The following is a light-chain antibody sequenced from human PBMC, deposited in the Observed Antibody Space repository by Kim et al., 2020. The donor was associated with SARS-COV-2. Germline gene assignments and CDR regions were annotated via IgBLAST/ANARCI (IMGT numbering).Light chain of an antibody. CDR2: RAS. CDR3: QQYNDWPLT. Sequence: SVSPGERATLSCRASQSVGTNLAWFQQKPGQAPRVLIYRASTRATGIPARFSGSGSGTEFTLTISSLQSEDFAVYYCQQYNDWPLTFGGGTKVEIK. CDR1: QSVGTN. V-gene: IGKV3-15*01. J-gene: IGKJ4*01.